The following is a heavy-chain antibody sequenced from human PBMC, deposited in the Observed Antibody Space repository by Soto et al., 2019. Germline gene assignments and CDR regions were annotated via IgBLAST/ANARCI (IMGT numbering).Heavy chain of an antibody. V-gene: IGHV3-33*01. D-gene: IGHD3-22*01. CDR1: GFTFSSYG. J-gene: IGHJ4*02. Sequence: PGESLRLSCAASGFTFSSYGMHWVRQAPGKGLEWVAVIWYDGSNKYYGDSVKGRFTISRDNSKNTLYLQMNSLRAEDTAVYYCARTESSGYCFDNWGQGTLVTVSS. CDR2: IWYDGSNK. CDR3: ARTESSGYCFDN.